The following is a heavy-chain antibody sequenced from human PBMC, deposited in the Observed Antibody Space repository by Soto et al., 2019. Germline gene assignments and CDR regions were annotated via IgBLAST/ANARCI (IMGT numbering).Heavy chain of an antibody. D-gene: IGHD3-3*01. CDR2: IYPGDSDT. CDR1: GYSFTSYW. J-gene: IGHJ1*01. CDR3: ARERDPQGGYYDLWSGYYCSPPAEYFQH. V-gene: IGHV5-51*01. Sequence: GESLKISCKGSGYSFTSYWIGWVRQMPGKGLEWMGIIYPGDSDTRYSPSFQGPVTISPNNSISTAYLQWSSLKGWDTAMYYCARERDPQGGYYDLWSGYYCSPPAEYFQHWGQGTLVTVSS.